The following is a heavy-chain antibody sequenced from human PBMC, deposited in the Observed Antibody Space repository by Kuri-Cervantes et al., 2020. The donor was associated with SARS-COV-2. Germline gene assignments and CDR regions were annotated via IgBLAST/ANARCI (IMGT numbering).Heavy chain of an antibody. CDR1: GYSFTTYC. D-gene: IGHD3-3*01. V-gene: IGHV5-51*01. CDR2: ICPYDSTT. J-gene: IGHJ4*02. Sequence: KVSCKASGYSFTTYCIAWVRQKPGKGLEWMGTICPYDSTTTYGPSFQGQVTISADKSISTAYLQWSSLKASDTAMYYCARFDFWSGYYKGGFDYWGQGTLVTVSS. CDR3: ARFDFWSGYYKGGFDY.